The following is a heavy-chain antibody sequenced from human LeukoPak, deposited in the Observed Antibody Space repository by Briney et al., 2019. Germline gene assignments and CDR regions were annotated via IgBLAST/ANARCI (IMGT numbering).Heavy chain of an antibody. V-gene: IGHV3-74*01. CDR2: INSDGSST. Sequence: PGGSLRLSRAASGFTFSSYWMHWVRQAPGKGLVWVSRINSDGSSTSYADSVKGRFTISRDNAKNTLYLQMNSLRAEDTAVYYCARGHIAARPSHYYMDVWGKGTTVTVSS. D-gene: IGHD6-6*01. CDR3: ARGHIAARPSHYYMDV. J-gene: IGHJ6*03. CDR1: GFTFSSYW.